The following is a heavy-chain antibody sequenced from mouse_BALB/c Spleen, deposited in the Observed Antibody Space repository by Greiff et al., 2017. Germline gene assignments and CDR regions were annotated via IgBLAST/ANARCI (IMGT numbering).Heavy chain of an antibody. CDR1: GYTFTSYW. CDR3: ATPGKGPYAMDY. D-gene: IGHD3-3*01. J-gene: IGHJ4*01. CDR2: INPSNGRT. V-gene: IGHV1S81*02. Sequence: QVQLQQPGAELVKPGASVKLSCKASGYTFTSYWMHWVKQRPGQGLEWIGEINPSNGRTNYNEKFKDKAILTVDKSSSTAYMQLSSLTSEDSAVYYCATPGKGPYAMDYWGQGTSVTVSS.